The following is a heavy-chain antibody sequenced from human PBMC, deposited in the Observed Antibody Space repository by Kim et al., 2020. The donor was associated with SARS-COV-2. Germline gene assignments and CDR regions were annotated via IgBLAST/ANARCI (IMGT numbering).Heavy chain of an antibody. CDR3: AGMGVIGYYYYGMDV. J-gene: IGHJ6*02. D-gene: IGHD3-10*01. CDR2: IYYSGST. Sequence: SETLSLTCTVSGGSISSSSYYWGWIRQPPGKGLEWIGSIYYSGSTYYNPSLKSRVTISVDTSKNQFSLKLSSVTAADTAVYYCAGMGVIGYYYYGMDVWGQGTTVTVSS. V-gene: IGHV4-39*01. CDR1: GGSISSSSYY.